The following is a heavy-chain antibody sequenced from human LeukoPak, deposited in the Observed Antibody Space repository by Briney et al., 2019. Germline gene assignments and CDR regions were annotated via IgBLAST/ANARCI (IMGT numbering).Heavy chain of an antibody. CDR1: GGSISSGGYY. V-gene: IGHV4-61*02. CDR2: IHTSGNT. D-gene: IGHD2-8*02. Sequence: SQTLSLTCTVSGGSISSGGYYWSWIRQPAGEGLEWIGRIHTSGNTNYNASHKSRITILIDTSKNQFSLELSSVTAADTAVYFCATLKDGTGNSIDSWGQGILVTVSS. CDR3: ATLKDGTGNSIDS. J-gene: IGHJ4*02.